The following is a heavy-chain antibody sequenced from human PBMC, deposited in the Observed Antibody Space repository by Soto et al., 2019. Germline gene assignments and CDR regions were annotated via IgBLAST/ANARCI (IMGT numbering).Heavy chain of an antibody. V-gene: IGHV3-9*01. D-gene: IGHD2-15*01. CDR2: ISWNSGSI. J-gene: IGHJ1*01. CDR1: GFTFDDYA. CDR3: AKEISDVAATPYFQH. Sequence: GGSLRLSCAASGFTFDDYAMHWVRQAPGKGLGWVSGISWNSGSIGYADSVKGRFTISRDNAKNSLYLQMNSLRAEDTALYYCAKEISDVAATPYFQHWGQGTLVTVSS.